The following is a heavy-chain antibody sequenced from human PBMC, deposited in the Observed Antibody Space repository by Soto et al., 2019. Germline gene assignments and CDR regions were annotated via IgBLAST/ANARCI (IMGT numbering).Heavy chain of an antibody. V-gene: IGHV1-69*12. CDR2: IIPIFGTA. CDR3: SRHVPAAGYYYGMDV. D-gene: IGHD2-2*01. J-gene: IGHJ6*02. CDR1: VGTFSSYA. Sequence: QVQLVQSGAEVKKPGSSVKVSCKASVGTFSSYAISWVRQAPGQGLEWMGGIIPIFGTANYAQKFQGRVTITADESTSTAYMELSSLRSEETAVYYCSRHVPAAGYYYGMDVWGQGTTVTVSS.